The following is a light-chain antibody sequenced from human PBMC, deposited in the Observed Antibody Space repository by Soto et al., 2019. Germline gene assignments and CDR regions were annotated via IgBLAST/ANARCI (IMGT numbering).Light chain of an antibody. CDR2: EVS. J-gene: IGLJ2*01. CDR1: SSDVGGYNY. Sequence: QSVLTQPPSASGSPGQSVTISCTGTSSDVGGYNYVSWYQQHPGKAPKLMISEVSKRPSGVPDRFSGSKSGNTVSLTVSGLQAEDEADYYCSSFAGNNNLVFGGGTKLTVL. CDR3: SSFAGNNNLV. V-gene: IGLV2-8*01.